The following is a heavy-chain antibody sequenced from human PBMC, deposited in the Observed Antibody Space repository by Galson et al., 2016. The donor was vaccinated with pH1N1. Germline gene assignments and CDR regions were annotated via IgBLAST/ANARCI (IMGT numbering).Heavy chain of an antibody. J-gene: IGHJ4*02. CDR2: VDWDDDK. Sequence: PALVKPTQTLTLTCTLSGFSLSTSGMCVSWIRQPPGKSLEWLELVDWDDDKYYSTSMKTRLTISKDTSKNQVGLTMTNMDPVDTATYYCARIQYGHYVGYFDYWGQGTLVTVSS. D-gene: IGHD4-17*01. CDR3: ARIQYGHYVGYFDY. CDR1: GFSLSTSGMC. V-gene: IGHV2-70*01.